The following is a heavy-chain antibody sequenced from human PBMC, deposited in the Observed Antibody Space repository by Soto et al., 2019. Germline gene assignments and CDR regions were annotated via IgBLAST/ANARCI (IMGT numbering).Heavy chain of an antibody. J-gene: IGHJ4*02. Sequence: SETLSLTCTVSGGSISSGGYYWSWIRQHPGKGLEWIGYIYYSGSTYYNPSLKSRVTISVDTSKNQFSLKLSSVTAADTAVYYCARVSSEQLASIDYWGQGTLVTVSS. CDR1: GGSISSGGYY. V-gene: IGHV4-31*03. D-gene: IGHD6-6*01. CDR2: IYYSGST. CDR3: ARVSSEQLASIDY.